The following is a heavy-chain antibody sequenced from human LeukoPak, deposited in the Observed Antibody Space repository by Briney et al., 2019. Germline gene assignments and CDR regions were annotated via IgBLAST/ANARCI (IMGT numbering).Heavy chain of an antibody. D-gene: IGHD6-13*01. CDR2: ISSSGSTI. CDR3: AKALEQLVGWFDP. V-gene: IGHV3-11*01. CDR1: GFTFSDYY. J-gene: IGHJ5*02. Sequence: GGSLRLSCAASGFTFSDYYMSWIRQAPGKGLEWVSYISSSGSTIYYADSVKGRFTISRDNSKNTLYLQMNSLRAEDTAVYYCAKALEQLVGWFDPWGQGTLVTVSS.